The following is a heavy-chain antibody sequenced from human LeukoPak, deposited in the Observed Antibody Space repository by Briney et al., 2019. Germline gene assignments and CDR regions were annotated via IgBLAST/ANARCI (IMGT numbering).Heavy chain of an antibody. D-gene: IGHD3-3*01. V-gene: IGHV3-7*04. CDR2: IKQDGSEK. J-gene: IGHJ4*02. CDR1: GFTFSSYW. Sequence: PGGSLRLSCAASGFTFSSYWMSWVRQAPGKGLEWLANIKQDGSEKYYVDSVKGRFTISRDNAKNSLYLQMNSLRAEDTAVYYCARASVLRFLEFDYWGQGTLVTVSS. CDR3: ARASVLRFLEFDY.